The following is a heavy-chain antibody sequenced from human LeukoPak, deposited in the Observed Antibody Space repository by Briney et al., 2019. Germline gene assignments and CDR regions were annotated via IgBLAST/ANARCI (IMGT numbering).Heavy chain of an antibody. CDR3: ATSGGTPPAFDI. CDR2: IIPIFGTA. CDR1: GGTFSSYA. Sequence: SVKVSCKASGGTFSSYAISWVRQAPGQGLEWMGGIIPIFGTANYAQKFQGRVTITTDESMSTAYMELSSLRSEDTAVYYCATSGGTPPAFDIWGQGTMVTVSS. V-gene: IGHV1-69*05. D-gene: IGHD3-10*01. J-gene: IGHJ3*02.